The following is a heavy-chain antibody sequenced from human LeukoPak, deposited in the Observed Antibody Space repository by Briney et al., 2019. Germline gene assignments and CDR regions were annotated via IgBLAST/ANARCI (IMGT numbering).Heavy chain of an antibody. V-gene: IGHV3-21*01. CDR2: ISSSSSYI. CDR3: ARDQNVEDYFDY. J-gene: IGHJ4*02. D-gene: IGHD2-15*01. CDR1: GFTFSSYS. Sequence: GGSLRLSCAASGFTFSSYSMNWVRQAPGKGLEWVSSISSSSSYIYYADSVKGRFTISRDNAKNSLYLQMNSLRAEDTAVYYCARDQNVEDYFDYWSQGTLVTVSS.